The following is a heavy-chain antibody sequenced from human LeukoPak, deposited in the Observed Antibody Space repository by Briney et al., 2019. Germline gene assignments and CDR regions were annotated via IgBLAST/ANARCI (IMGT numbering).Heavy chain of an antibody. CDR1: GFTFSNYGFSSYG. V-gene: IGHV3-33*01. CDR3: ARGFAGVDPDFDY. Sequence: PGGSLRLSCAASGFTFSNYGFSSYGMHWVRQAPGKGLEWVSFIWYDGTNKYYADSVKGRFTISRDISKNTVYLQMNSLRAEDTAIYYCARGFAGVDPDFDYWGQGTLVTVSS. CDR2: IWYDGTNK. D-gene: IGHD2-8*01. J-gene: IGHJ4*02.